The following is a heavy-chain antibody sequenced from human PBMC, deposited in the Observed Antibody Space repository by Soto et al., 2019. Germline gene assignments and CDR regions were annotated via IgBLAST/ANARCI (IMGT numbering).Heavy chain of an antibody. D-gene: IGHD2-2*01. V-gene: IGHV3-21*01. CDR1: GFFLRDFG. CDR2: IWSSGSNI. J-gene: IGHJ4*02. CDR3: ARDAFTPYCSSTSCRGDFDY. Sequence: PGGSLRLSCVASGFFLRDFGMHWVRQAPGKGLEWVSVIWSSGSNIYHGESVKGRFTMSRDNAKNSLYLQMNSLRAEDTAVYYCARDAFTPYCSSTSCRGDFDYWGQGTLVTVSS.